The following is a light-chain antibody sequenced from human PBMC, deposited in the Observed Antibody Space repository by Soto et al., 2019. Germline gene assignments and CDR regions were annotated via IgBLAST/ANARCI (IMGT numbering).Light chain of an antibody. CDR1: SSDVGGHNY. CDR3: SSYADSSTVV. Sequence: QSVLTQVASVSASPGQSITISCTGTSSDVGGHNYVSWYQQHPGKAPKLMIYNVDYRPSGVSNRFSGSKSGNTASLTISGLQADDEDYYYCSSYADSSTVVFGGGTKLTVL. V-gene: IGLV2-14*03. CDR2: NVD. J-gene: IGLJ2*01.